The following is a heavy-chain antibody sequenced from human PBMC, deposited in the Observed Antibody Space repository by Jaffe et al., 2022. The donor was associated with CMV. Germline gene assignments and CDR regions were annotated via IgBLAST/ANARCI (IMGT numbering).Heavy chain of an antibody. CDR2: INHSGST. D-gene: IGHD3-3*01. V-gene: IGHV4-34*01. Sequence: QVQLQQWGAGLLKPSETLSLTCAVYGGSFSGYYWSWIRQPPGKGLEWIGEINHSGSTNYNPSLKSRVTISVDTSKNQFSLKLSSVTAADTAVYYCARGLGLGFINYDFWSGYYTGFDYWGQGTLVTVSS. CDR3: ARGLGLGFINYDFWSGYYTGFDY. J-gene: IGHJ4*02. CDR1: GGSFSGYY.